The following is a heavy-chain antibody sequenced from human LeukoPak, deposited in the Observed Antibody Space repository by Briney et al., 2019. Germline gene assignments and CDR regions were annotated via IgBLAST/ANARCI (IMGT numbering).Heavy chain of an antibody. CDR2: ISGSGGST. D-gene: IGHD3-9*01. J-gene: IGHJ4*02. Sequence: QSGGSLRLSCAASGFAFSSYAMSWVRQAPGKGLEWVSGISGSGGSTYYADSVKGRFTISRDNSKNTLYLQMNSLRAEDTAVYYCAVSVRFERVWHYFNNWGQGTQATVSS. CDR3: AVSVRFERVWHYFNN. V-gene: IGHV3-23*01. CDR1: GFAFSSYA.